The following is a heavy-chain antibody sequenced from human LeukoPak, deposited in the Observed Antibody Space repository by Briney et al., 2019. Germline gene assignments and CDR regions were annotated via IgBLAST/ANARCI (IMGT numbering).Heavy chain of an antibody. Sequence: GGSLRLSYAASGFTVASKYMNWVRQAPGKGLEWVSILYSGSDTYYSDSVMGRFTISRDNSRNTLFLQMDSLRVEDTAAYYCARVGDHYHWNFDLWGRGTLVTVSS. D-gene: IGHD3-10*01. CDR3: ARVGDHYHWNFDL. CDR2: LYSGSDT. J-gene: IGHJ2*01. V-gene: IGHV3-53*01. CDR1: GFTVASKY.